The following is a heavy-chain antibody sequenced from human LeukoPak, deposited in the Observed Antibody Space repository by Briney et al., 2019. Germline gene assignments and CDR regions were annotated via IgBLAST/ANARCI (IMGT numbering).Heavy chain of an antibody. Sequence: SETLSLTCTVSGYSISSGYYWGWIRQPPGKGLEWIGSIYHSGSTYYNPSLKSRVTISVDTSKNQFSLKLSSVTAADTAVYYCARVRCSGGSCPYYYYYYYMDVWGKGTTVTVSS. J-gene: IGHJ6*03. CDR3: ARVRCSGGSCPYYYYYYYMDV. D-gene: IGHD2-15*01. V-gene: IGHV4-38-2*02. CDR1: GYSISSGYY. CDR2: IYHSGST.